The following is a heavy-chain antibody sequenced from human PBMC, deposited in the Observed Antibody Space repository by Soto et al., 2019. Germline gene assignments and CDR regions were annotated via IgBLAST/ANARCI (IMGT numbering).Heavy chain of an antibody. J-gene: IGHJ4*02. V-gene: IGHV4-59*08. CDR3: ARTHLDTVTDITFDY. D-gene: IGHD4-17*01. CDR2: IYYSGST. Sequence: SETLSLTCTVSGGSISSYYWSWIRQPPGKGLEWIGYIYYSGSTNYNPSLKSRVTISVDTSKNQFSLKLSSVTAADTAVYYCARTHLDTVTDITFDYWGQGTLVTVSS. CDR1: GGSISSYY.